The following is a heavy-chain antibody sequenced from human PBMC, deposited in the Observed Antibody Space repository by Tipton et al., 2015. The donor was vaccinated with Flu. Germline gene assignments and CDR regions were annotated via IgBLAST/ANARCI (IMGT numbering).Heavy chain of an antibody. CDR1: GFTFSSYA. Sequence: SLRLSCAASGFTFSSYAMGWVRQAPGKGLEWVSAISGSGGSTYYADSVKGRFTISRDNSKNTLYLQMNSLRAEDTAVYYCAKDGSYDYVWGSYRPFDYWGQGTLVTVSS. J-gene: IGHJ4*02. V-gene: IGHV3-23*01. CDR2: ISGSGGST. CDR3: AKDGSYDYVWGSYRPFDY. D-gene: IGHD3-16*02.